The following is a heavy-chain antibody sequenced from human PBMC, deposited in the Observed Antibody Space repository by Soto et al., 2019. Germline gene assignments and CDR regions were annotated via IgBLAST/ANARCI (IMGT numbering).Heavy chain of an antibody. CDR1: GFTFSSYG. J-gene: IGHJ3*02. CDR3: AKDYYSSFHRGAFDI. Sequence: GGSLRLSCAASGFTFSSYGMHWVRQAPGKGLEWVAVISYDGSNKYYADSVKGRFTISRDNSKNTLYLQMNSLRAEDTAVYYCAKDYYSSFHRGAFDIWGQGTMVTVSS. D-gene: IGHD6-6*01. CDR2: ISYDGSNK. V-gene: IGHV3-30*18.